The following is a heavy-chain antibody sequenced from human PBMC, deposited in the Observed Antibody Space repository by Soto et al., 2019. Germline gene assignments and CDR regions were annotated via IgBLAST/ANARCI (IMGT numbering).Heavy chain of an antibody. CDR3: ARGIVVVPAAINWFDP. CDR2: IIPIFGTA. J-gene: IGHJ5*02. D-gene: IGHD2-2*01. V-gene: IGHV1-69*01. CDR1: VGTFSSYA. Sequence: QVQLVQSGAEVKKPGSSVKVSCKASVGTFSSYAISWVRQAPGQGLEWMGGIIPIFGTANYAQKFQGRVTITEDESTSTAYMELSSLRSDDTAVYYCARGIVVVPAAINWFDPWGQGTLVTVSS.